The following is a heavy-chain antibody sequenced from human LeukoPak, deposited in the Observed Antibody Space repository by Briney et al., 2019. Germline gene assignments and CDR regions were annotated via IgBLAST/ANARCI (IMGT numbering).Heavy chain of an antibody. CDR3: ARKDRTRGGIFDY. V-gene: IGHV4-61*02. CDR1: GDSISSGSYY. D-gene: IGHD3-10*01. Sequence: SETLSLTCTVSGDSISSGSYYWSWIRQPAGKGLEWIGRVYNSGSTNYNPSLKSRVTISLDTSKNQFSLKLSSVTAADTAVYYCARKDRTRGGIFDYWGQGTLVTVSS. CDR2: VYNSGST. J-gene: IGHJ4*02.